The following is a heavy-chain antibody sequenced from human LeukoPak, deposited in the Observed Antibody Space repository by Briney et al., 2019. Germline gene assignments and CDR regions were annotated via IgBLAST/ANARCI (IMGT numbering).Heavy chain of an antibody. V-gene: IGHV1-2*02. J-gene: IGHJ6*03. D-gene: IGHD5-18*01. CDR3: AREYSYGYYYYYMDV. CDR2: INPNSGGT. Sequence: ASVTVSCKASGYTFTGYHMHWVRQAPGQGLEWMGWINPNSGGTNYAQKFQGRVTMTRDTSISTAYMELSRLRSDDTAVYYCAREYSYGYYYYYMDVWGKGTTVTVSS. CDR1: GYTFTGYH.